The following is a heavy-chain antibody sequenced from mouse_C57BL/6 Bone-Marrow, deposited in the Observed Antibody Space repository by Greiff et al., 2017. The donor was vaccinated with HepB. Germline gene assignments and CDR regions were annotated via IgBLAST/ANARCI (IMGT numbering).Heavy chain of an antibody. CDR2: ISSGSSTI. CDR3: ARDNWDDWFAY. D-gene: IGHD4-1*02. J-gene: IGHJ3*01. Sequence: EVHLVESGGGLVKPGGSLKLSCAASGFTFSDYGMHWVRQAPEKGLEWVAYISSGSSTIYYADTVKGRFTISRDNAKNTLFLQMTSLRSEDTAMYYCARDNWDDWFAYWGQGTLVTVSA. V-gene: IGHV5-17*01. CDR1: GFTFSDYG.